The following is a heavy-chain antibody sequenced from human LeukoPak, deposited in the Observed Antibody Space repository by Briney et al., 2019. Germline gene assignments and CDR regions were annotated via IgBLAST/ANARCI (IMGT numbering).Heavy chain of an antibody. Sequence: PGGSLRLSCAASGFTFSSYSMNWVRQAPGKGLEWVSYTSGSTTYYADSVKGRFTISRDNAKNSLYLQMDSLRDEDTAVYYCARDKDWSFDYWGQGTLVTVSS. CDR1: GFTFSSYS. D-gene: IGHD1-1*01. J-gene: IGHJ4*02. CDR2: TSGSTT. V-gene: IGHV3-48*02. CDR3: ARDKDWSFDY.